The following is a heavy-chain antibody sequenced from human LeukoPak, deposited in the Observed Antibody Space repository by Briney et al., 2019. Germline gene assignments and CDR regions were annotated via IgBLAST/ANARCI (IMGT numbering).Heavy chain of an antibody. J-gene: IGHJ4*02. CDR3: SRESGAFSPFGY. Sequence: SETLSLTCGVSGGSISNTNWWSWVRQPPGQGLEWIGEISLTGLTHYNPSLESRVTVSLDKSKNQLSLNLTSVTAADTAVYYCSRESGAFSPFGYWGQGTLVTVSS. D-gene: IGHD1-26*01. CDR1: GGSISNTNW. CDR2: ISLTGLT. V-gene: IGHV4-4*02.